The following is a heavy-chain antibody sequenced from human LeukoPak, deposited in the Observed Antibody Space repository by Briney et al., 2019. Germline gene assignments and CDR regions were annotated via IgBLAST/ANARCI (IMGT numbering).Heavy chain of an antibody. J-gene: IGHJ5*02. CDR2: IYTSGTT. Sequence: KPSETLSLTCTVSGGSISSYYWSWIRQPAGKGLEWIGRIYTSGTTNYNPSLKSRATMSVDTSRNQFSLKLTSVTAADTAVYYCARGDYSNYANWFDPWGPGTLVTVSS. CDR3: ARGDYSNYANWFDP. D-gene: IGHD4-11*01. CDR1: GGSISSYY. V-gene: IGHV4-4*07.